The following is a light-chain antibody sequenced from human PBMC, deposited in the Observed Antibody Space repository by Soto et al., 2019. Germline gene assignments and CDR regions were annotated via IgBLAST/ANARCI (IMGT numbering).Light chain of an antibody. CDR1: SSDVGGYNY. Sequence: QSVLTQPASVSGSPGQSITISCTGTSSDVGGYNYVSWYQQHPGKAPKLMIYDVSSRPSGVSNRFSGSKSGNTASLTISGLQAEDEADYHCSSYTSSRAHVVFGGGTKL. V-gene: IGLV2-14*01. CDR3: SSYTSSRAHVV. J-gene: IGLJ2*01. CDR2: DVS.